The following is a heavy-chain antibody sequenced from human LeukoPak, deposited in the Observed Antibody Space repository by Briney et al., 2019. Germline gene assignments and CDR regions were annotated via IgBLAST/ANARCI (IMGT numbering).Heavy chain of an antibody. D-gene: IGHD3-3*01. J-gene: IGHJ6*03. CDR3: AREGTHYDFYYYYYMDV. Sequence: GGSLRLSCAASGFTFSSYSMNWVRQAPGKGLEWVSSISSSSSYIYYADSVKGRFTISRDDAKNSLFLQMNSLRAEDTAVYYCAREGTHYDFYYYYYMDVWGKGTTVTVSS. CDR1: GFTFSSYS. V-gene: IGHV3-21*01. CDR2: ISSSSSYI.